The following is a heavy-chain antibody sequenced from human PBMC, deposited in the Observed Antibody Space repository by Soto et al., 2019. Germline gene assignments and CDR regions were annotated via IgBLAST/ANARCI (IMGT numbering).Heavy chain of an antibody. CDR3: ASAYSSSPQYYYYYGMDV. V-gene: IGHV1-69*13. CDR2: IIPIFGTA. CDR1: GGTFSSYA. Sequence: SVKVSCKASGGTFSSYAISWVRQAPGQGLEWMGGIIPIFGTANYAQKFQGRVTITADESTSTAYMELSSLRSEDTAVYYCASAYSSSPQYYYYYGMDVWGQGTTVTVSS. J-gene: IGHJ6*02. D-gene: IGHD6-6*01.